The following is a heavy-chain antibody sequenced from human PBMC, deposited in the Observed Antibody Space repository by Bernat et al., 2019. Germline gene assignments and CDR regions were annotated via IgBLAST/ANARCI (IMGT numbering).Heavy chain of an antibody. Sequence: QVQLVESGGGVVQPGTSLRLSCAASGFTFSTSTMHRVRQAPGKGLESVAVISYDGSTKYYADSVTDSITISRDKSKNTLYLQRNTLKSKVTAVHYCARDREGSSFSPIYFDFWGQGTLVTVS. V-gene: IGHV3-30-3*01. J-gene: IGHJ4*02. D-gene: IGHD6-6*01. CDR2: ISYDGSTK. CDR3: ARDREGSSFSPIYFDF. CDR1: GFTFSTST.